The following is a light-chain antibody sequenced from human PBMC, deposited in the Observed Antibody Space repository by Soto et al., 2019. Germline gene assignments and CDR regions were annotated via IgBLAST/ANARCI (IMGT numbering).Light chain of an antibody. Sequence: QSALTQPASVSGSPGQSITISCTGTSSDVGGYNYVSWYQQHPGKAPKLMIYDVINRPSGVSNRFSGSKSGNTASLTISGLQAEDEADYYCRSYTSSSVWVFGGGTKLTVL. CDR1: SSDVGGYNY. CDR2: DVI. CDR3: RSYTSSSVWV. J-gene: IGLJ3*02. V-gene: IGLV2-14*01.